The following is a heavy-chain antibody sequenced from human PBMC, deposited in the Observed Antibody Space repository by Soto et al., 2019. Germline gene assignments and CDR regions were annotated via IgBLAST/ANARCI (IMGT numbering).Heavy chain of an antibody. Sequence: QVQLQESGPGLVKPSQTLSLTCTVSGGSISSGGYYWSWIRQHPGKGLEWIGYIYSSGSTYYNPSLKSRVTISVDTSKNQFSLKLSSVTAADTAVYYCAASCVACGGFNYYGMDVWGQGTTVTVSS. CDR1: GGSISSGGYY. J-gene: IGHJ6*02. V-gene: IGHV4-31*03. CDR2: IYSSGST. D-gene: IGHD5-12*01. CDR3: AASCVACGGFNYYGMDV.